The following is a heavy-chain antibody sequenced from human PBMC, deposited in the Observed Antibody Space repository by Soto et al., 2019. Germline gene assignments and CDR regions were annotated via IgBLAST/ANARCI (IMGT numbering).Heavy chain of an antibody. Sequence: PSETLSLTCTVSGGSISSSSYYWGWIRQPPGKGLEWIGSIYYSGSTYYNPSLKSRVTISVDTSKNQFPLKLSSVTAADTAVYYFARHRGGSSGWYWQGAFDIWGQGTMVTVS. CDR2: IYYSGST. J-gene: IGHJ3*02. CDR3: ARHRGGSSGWYWQGAFDI. CDR1: GGSISSSSYY. D-gene: IGHD6-19*01. V-gene: IGHV4-39*01.